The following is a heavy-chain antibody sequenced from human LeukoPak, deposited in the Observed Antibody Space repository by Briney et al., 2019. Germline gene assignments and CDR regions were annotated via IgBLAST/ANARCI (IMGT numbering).Heavy chain of an antibody. D-gene: IGHD2-15*01. V-gene: IGHV3-33*01. CDR3: ARDRYCSGGSRIDAFDI. Sequence: GGSLRLSCAASGFTFSSYGMHWVRQAPGKGLEWVAVIWYDGSNKYYADSVKGRFTISRDNSKNTLYLQMNSLRAEDTAVYYCARDRYCSGGSRIDAFDIWGQGTMVTVSS. CDR1: GFTFSSYG. CDR2: IWYDGSNK. J-gene: IGHJ3*02.